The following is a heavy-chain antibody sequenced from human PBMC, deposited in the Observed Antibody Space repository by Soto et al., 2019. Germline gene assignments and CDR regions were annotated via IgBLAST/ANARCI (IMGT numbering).Heavy chain of an antibody. Sequence: QVQLVQSGAEVKKPGSSVKVSCTASGGTFSSYTISWVRQAPGQGLEWMGRIIPILGIANYAQKFQGRVTITADKSTSTAYMELSSLRSEDTAVYYCAGDRYYYGSGSYRFDYWGQGTLVTVSS. CDR3: AGDRYYYGSGSYRFDY. J-gene: IGHJ4*02. V-gene: IGHV1-69*02. D-gene: IGHD3-10*01. CDR1: GGTFSSYT. CDR2: IIPILGIA.